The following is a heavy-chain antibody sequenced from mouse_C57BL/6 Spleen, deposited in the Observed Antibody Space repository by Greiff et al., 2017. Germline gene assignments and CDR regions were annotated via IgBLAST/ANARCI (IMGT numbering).Heavy chain of an antibody. CDR2: ISDGGSYT. D-gene: IGHD4-1*01. V-gene: IGHV5-4*01. J-gene: IGHJ4*01. CDR3: ARDHWDDYAMDY. CDR1: GFTFSSYA. Sequence: EVHLVESGGGLVKPGGSLKLSCAASGFTFSSYAMSWVRQTPEKRLEWVATISDGGSYTSYPDNVKGRFTISRDNAKNNLYLQMSHLKSEDTAMYYCARDHWDDYAMDYWGQGTSVTVSS.